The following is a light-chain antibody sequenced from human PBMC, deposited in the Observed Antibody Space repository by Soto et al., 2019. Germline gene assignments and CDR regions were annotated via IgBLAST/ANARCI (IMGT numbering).Light chain of an antibody. CDR1: SSDVGGYNY. V-gene: IGLV2-14*01. Sequence: QSVLTQPASVSGSPGQSITISCTGTSSDVGGYNYVSWYQQYPGKAPKLMIYHVSNRPSGVSDRFSGSKSGNSASLTISGLQAEDEADYYCSSYTTTSTYVFGTGTQGHRP. CDR2: HVS. CDR3: SSYTTTSTYV. J-gene: IGLJ1*01.